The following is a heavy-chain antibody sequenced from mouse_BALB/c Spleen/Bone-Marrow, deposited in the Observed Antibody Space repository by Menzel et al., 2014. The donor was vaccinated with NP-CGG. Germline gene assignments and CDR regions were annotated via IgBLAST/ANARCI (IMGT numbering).Heavy chain of an antibody. CDR3: ARSGKVRNAMDY. D-gene: IGHD2-14*01. CDR2: ISNYYGDA. J-gene: IGHJ4*01. Sequence: AQVVESGAELVRPGVSVKISCKGSGYTFTDYAMHWVKQSHAKSLEWIGLISNYYGDASYNQKFKGKATMTVDKSSSTAYMELARLTSEDAPIYYCARSGKVRNAMDYWGQGTSVTVP. CDR1: GYTFTDYA. V-gene: IGHV1S137*01.